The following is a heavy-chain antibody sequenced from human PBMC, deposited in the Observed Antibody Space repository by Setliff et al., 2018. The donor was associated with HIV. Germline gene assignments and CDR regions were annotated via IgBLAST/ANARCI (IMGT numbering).Heavy chain of an antibody. CDR2: ISSRGST. CDR3: ARLEKLDDISYFDS. J-gene: IGHJ4*02. V-gene: IGHV4-31*03. D-gene: IGHD3-3*02. Sequence: SETLSLTCTVSGVSIRSGGYYWNWIRQHPGKGLEWIGYISSRGSTYYNPSLKSRITMSLDTSQNQVSLKLSSVTAADTAVYFCARLEKLDDISYFDSWGQGTLVTVSS. CDR1: GVSIRSGGYY.